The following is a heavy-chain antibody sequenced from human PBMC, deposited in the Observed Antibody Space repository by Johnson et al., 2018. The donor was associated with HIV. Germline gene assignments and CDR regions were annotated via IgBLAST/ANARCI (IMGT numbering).Heavy chain of an antibody. V-gene: IGHV3-30*14. Sequence: QVQLVESGGGLVQPGRSLRLSCAASGFTFSSYAMHWVRQAPGKGLEWVAVISYDGSNKYYADSVKGRFTISRDNSRNTLYLQMGTLGPEETAVYYCVRGWHTSGRCDVFDIWGQGTTVIVSS. CDR3: VRGWHTSGRCDVFDI. J-gene: IGHJ3*02. CDR1: GFTFSSYA. CDR2: ISYDGSNK. D-gene: IGHD6-19*01.